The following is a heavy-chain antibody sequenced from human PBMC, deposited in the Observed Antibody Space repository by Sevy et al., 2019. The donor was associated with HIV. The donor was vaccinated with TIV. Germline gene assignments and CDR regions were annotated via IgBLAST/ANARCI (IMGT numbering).Heavy chain of an antibody. CDR2: IRSKAYGGTT. CDR3: TRVRVATILYFDY. J-gene: IGHJ4*02. Sequence: GALRLSCTASGFTFGDYAMSWFRQAPGKGLEWVGFIRSKAYGGTTEYAASVKGRFTISRDDSKSIAYLQMNSLKTEDTAVYYCTRVRVATILYFDYWGQGTLVTVSS. D-gene: IGHD5-12*01. V-gene: IGHV3-49*03. CDR1: GFTFGDYA.